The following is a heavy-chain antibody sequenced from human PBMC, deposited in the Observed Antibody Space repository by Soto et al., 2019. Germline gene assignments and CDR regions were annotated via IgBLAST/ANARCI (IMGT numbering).Heavy chain of an antibody. CDR1: GFTFRTYG. CDR3: GRGRVDGGELDL. J-gene: IGHJ4*02. Sequence: VQLVESGGGVVQPGRSLRLSCAASGFTFRTYGMYWVRQAPGKGLEWVAVIWYDASNKYYADSVKGRFTISRDNSENTLYLQMTSLRAEDRAVYYCGRGRVDGGELDLWGQGSRVTVSS. CDR2: IWYDASNK. D-gene: IGHD1-26*01. V-gene: IGHV3-33*01.